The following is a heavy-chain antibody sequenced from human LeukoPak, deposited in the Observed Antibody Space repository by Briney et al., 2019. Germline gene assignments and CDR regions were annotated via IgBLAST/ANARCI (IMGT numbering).Heavy chain of an antibody. V-gene: IGHV4-59*01. Sequence: SETLSLTCTVSGGSISSYYWSWIRQPPGKGLEWIGYIYYSGSTNYNPSLKSRVTISIDTSKNQFSLKLSSVTAVDTAVYYCATWRYCSGGSCYGNYYMDVWGKGTTVTVSS. CDR1: GGSISSYY. CDR2: IYYSGST. J-gene: IGHJ6*03. CDR3: ATWRYCSGGSCYGNYYMDV. D-gene: IGHD2-15*01.